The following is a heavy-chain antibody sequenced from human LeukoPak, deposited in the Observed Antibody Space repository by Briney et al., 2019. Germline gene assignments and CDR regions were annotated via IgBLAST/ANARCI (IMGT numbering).Heavy chain of an antibody. D-gene: IGHD3-3*01. Sequence: SETLSLTCAVYGGSFSGYYWSWIRQPPGKGLEWIGEINHSGSTNYNPSLKSRVTISVDTSKNQFSLKLSSATAADTAVYYCASKSPLRFLEWLSTPLFDYWGQGTLVTVSS. J-gene: IGHJ4*02. CDR2: INHSGST. V-gene: IGHV4-34*01. CDR1: GGSFSGYY. CDR3: ASKSPLRFLEWLSTPLFDY.